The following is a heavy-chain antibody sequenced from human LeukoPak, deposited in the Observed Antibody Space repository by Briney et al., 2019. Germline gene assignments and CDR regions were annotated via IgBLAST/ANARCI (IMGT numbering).Heavy chain of an antibody. CDR3: ARESRHSWDYEV. CDR1: GYTFIDYG. V-gene: IGHV1-18*01. Sequence: VSVEVSCKASGYTFIDYGISWVRQAPGQGLEWMGWISAYDGNTKYAQKVKERVTMTTDTSTTTAYMEMRSLRSDDTAVYYCARESRHSWDYEVWGQGTLVTVSS. CDR2: ISAYDGNT. J-gene: IGHJ4*02. D-gene: IGHD1-7*01.